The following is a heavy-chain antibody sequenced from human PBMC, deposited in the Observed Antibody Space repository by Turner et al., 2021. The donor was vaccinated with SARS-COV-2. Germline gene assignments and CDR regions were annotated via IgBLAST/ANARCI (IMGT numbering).Heavy chain of an antibody. Sequence: VQLVESGGGVVQPGRSLRLPCVASGFIFSSYSMNWVRQAPGRGLEWVSSISSRTIFIYYADSVKGRFTISRDNAKNSLYLQMNSLRAEDTAVYYCAREDDFWSGYQYYRMDVWGQGTTVTVSS. CDR3: AREDDFWSGYQYYRMDV. CDR1: GFIFSSYS. D-gene: IGHD3-3*01. CDR2: ISSRTIFI. J-gene: IGHJ6*02. V-gene: IGHV3-21*01.